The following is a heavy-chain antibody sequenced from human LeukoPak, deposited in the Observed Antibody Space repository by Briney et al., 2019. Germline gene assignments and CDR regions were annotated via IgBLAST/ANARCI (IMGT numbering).Heavy chain of an antibody. CDR1: GVSFSGYY. D-gene: IGHD2-15*01. Sequence: SETLSLTCAVYGVSFSGYYWSWIRQPPGKGLEWIGEINHSGSTNYNPSLKSRVTISVDTSKNQFSLKLSSVTAADTAVYYCARGVGCSGGSCYSDYWGQGTLVTVSS. V-gene: IGHV4-34*01. J-gene: IGHJ4*02. CDR3: ARGVGCSGGSCYSDY. CDR2: INHSGST.